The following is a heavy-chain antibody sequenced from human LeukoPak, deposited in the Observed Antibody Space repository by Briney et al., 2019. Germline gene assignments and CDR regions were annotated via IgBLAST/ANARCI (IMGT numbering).Heavy chain of an antibody. D-gene: IGHD4-17*01. CDR3: ARLMTTVSLRSVDY. V-gene: IGHV3-11*01. Sequence: GGSRRLSCAASGFNFRDYYMSWIRQAPGKGLEWVSYISYSAKTIYYAESVKGRFTVSRDNAKNSLYLQMNSLRAEDTAVYYCARLMTTVSLRSVDYWGQGTLVTVSS. CDR1: GFNFRDYY. CDR2: ISYSAKTI. J-gene: IGHJ4*02.